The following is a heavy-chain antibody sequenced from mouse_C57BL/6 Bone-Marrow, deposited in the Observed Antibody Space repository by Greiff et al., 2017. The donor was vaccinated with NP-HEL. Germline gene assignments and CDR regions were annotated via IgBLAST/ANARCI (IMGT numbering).Heavy chain of an antibody. CDR1: GYAFSSSW. Sequence: QVQLQQSGPELVKPGASVKISCKASGYAFSSSWMNWVKQRPGKGLEWIGRIYPGDGDTNYNGKFKGKATLTADKSSSTAYMQLSSLTSEDSAVSFCHGGYWYFDVWGTGTTVTVSS. CDR3: HGGYWYFDV. J-gene: IGHJ1*03. V-gene: IGHV1-82*01. CDR2: IYPGDGDT.